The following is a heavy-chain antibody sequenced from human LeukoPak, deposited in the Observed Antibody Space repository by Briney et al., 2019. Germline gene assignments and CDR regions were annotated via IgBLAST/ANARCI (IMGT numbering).Heavy chain of an antibody. CDR1: GDSITNHY. Sequence: SSETLSLTCIVSGDSITNHYWSLIRRPPGKGLEWIGYIYYNGIINYNPSPKSRVTISVDTSRNQFSMKLNSVTAADTAVYYCAGSGGLANTGAVFDYWGQGTLVTVSS. J-gene: IGHJ4*02. CDR2: IYYNGII. V-gene: IGHV4-59*11. CDR3: AGSGGLANTGAVFDY. D-gene: IGHD3-10*01.